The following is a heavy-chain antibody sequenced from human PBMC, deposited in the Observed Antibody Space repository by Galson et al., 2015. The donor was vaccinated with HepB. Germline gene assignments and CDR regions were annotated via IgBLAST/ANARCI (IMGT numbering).Heavy chain of an antibody. Sequence: SLRLSCAASGFTLSNYAMSWVRQAPGKGLEWVSSISDDGGSTYYADSVKGRFTVFRDTSKDTLYLQMNTLRAEDTAVYYCVSARLLALDYWGQGTLVTVSS. CDR3: VSARLLALDY. D-gene: IGHD2-21*01. CDR2: ISDDGGST. CDR1: GFTLSNYA. J-gene: IGHJ4*02. V-gene: IGHV3-23*01.